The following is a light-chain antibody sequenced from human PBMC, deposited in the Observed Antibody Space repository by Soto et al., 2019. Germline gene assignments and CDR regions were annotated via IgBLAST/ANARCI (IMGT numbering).Light chain of an antibody. CDR2: WAS. V-gene: IGKV4-1*01. Sequence: DIVMTQSPDSLAVSLGERATINCKSSQSVLYSSNNKNYLAWYQQKPGQPPELLIYWASTREAGVPDRFSGSGSVTDFTLTISSLQAEDVAFYYCQQYYSAPFTFGPGTKVDIK. J-gene: IGKJ3*01. CDR3: QQYYSAPFT. CDR1: QSVLYSSNNKNY.